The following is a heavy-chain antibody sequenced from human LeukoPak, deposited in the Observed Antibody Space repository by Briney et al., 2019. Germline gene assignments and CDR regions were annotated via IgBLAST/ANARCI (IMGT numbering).Heavy chain of an antibody. J-gene: IGHJ4*02. CDR1: GGSFSGYY. CDR2: INHSGST. CDR3: ARGEEYYYDSSGYYYDY. V-gene: IGHV4-34*01. D-gene: IGHD3-22*01. Sequence: SETLSLTCAVYGGSFSGYYWSWIRQPPGKGLEWMGEINHSGSTNYNPSLKSRVTISVDTSKNQFSLKLSSVTAADTAVYYCARGEEYYYDSSGYYYDYWGQGTLVTVSS.